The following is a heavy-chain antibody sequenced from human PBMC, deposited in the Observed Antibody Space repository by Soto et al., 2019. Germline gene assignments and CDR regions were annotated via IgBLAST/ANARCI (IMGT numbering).Heavy chain of an antibody. CDR3: SRCASGTPDRYGMDV. Sequence: SQTLSLTCAISGDSVSSNRGAWNWIRQSPSRGLEWLGRTYYRSKWYNEDAVSVKSRITINPDTSKNQFSLHLNSVTPDDTAVYYCSRCASGTPDRYGMDVWGQGTTVTVSS. CDR1: GDSVSSNRGA. V-gene: IGHV6-1*01. J-gene: IGHJ6*02. D-gene: IGHD3-10*01. CDR2: TYYRSKWYN.